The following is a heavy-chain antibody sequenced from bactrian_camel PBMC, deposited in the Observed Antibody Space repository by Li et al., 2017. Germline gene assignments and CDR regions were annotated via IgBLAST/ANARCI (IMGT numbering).Heavy chain of an antibody. CDR2: LDFDGTT. CDR1: GYTYRNTC. J-gene: IGHJ4*01. Sequence: ESGGGSVQSGGSLRLSCSVSGYTYRNTCMAWFRQAPGKEREVVVGLDFDGTTAYEDSVKGRFTISQDNANNTLYPQMSSLKPEDTATYYCAAVDNGGGGVVLPGRVCLLGPGDPGHRL. CDR3: AAVDNGGGGVVLPGRVCL. D-gene: IGHD5*01. V-gene: IGHV3S53*01.